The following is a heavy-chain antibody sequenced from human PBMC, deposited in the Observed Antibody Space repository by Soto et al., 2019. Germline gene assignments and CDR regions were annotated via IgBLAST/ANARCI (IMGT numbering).Heavy chain of an antibody. D-gene: IGHD6-19*01. Sequence: EVQLVESGGGLVQPGRSLRLSCAASGFTFDDYAMHWVRQAPGKGLEWVSGISWNSGSIGYADSVKGRFTISRDNAKNSLYLQMNSLRAEDTALYYCAKDIPPSGWPLFDYWGQGTLVTVSS. J-gene: IGHJ4*02. V-gene: IGHV3-9*01. CDR3: AKDIPPSGWPLFDY. CDR1: GFTFDDYA. CDR2: ISWNSGSI.